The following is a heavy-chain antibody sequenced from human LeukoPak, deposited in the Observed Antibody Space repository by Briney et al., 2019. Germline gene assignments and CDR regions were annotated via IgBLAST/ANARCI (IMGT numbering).Heavy chain of an antibody. Sequence: GGSLRLSCAASGFTVSSNYMNWVRQAPGKGLEWVSLISSSGDNAYYADSVRGRFTISRDKSKNTVSLQMNSLRGEDTAVYYCAKDVRVGGGGMDVWGQGTPVTVSS. CDR1: GFTVSSNY. V-gene: IGHV3-23*01. J-gene: IGHJ6*02. D-gene: IGHD1-26*01. CDR2: ISSSGDNA. CDR3: AKDVRVGGGGMDV.